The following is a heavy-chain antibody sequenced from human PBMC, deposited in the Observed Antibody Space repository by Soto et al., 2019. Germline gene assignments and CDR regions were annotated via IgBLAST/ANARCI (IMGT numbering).Heavy chain of an antibody. J-gene: IGHJ5*02. CDR1: GGSISSSNW. Sequence: QVQLQESGPGLVKPSGTLSLTCAVSGGSISSSNWWSWVRQPPGKGLEWIGEIYHSGSTNYNPSPSSRAPRSVDKSKNRFSPELSCGTAADTAVYYCAREGGPYGSGSYPTGFDPWGQGTLVTVSS. V-gene: IGHV4-4*02. D-gene: IGHD3-10*01. CDR3: AREGGPYGSGSYPTGFDP. CDR2: IYHSGST.